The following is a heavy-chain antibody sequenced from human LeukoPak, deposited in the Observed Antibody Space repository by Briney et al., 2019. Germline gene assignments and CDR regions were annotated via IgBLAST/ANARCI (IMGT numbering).Heavy chain of an antibody. CDR3: AKGHSAFGTGFDC. CDR1: GITFSTFA. CDR2: ISGGADRT. J-gene: IGHJ4*02. V-gene: IGHV3-23*01. Sequence: GGSLRLSCAASGITFSTFAMSWVRQAPGRGLECVSVISGGADRTYYAETVKGRFTIFRDNSKNTLYLQMNSLGAEDTAVYYCAKGHSAFGTGFDCWGQGTLVTVSS. D-gene: IGHD1-26*01.